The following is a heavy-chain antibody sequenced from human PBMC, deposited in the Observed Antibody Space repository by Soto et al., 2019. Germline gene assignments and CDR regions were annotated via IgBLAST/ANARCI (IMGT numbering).Heavy chain of an antibody. J-gene: IGHJ4*02. CDR3: TSRGVTTVTPLDY. CDR2: IRSKANSYAT. CDR1: GFTFSGSA. V-gene: IGHV3-73*02. Sequence: EVQLVESGGGLVQPGGSLKLSCAASGFTFSGSAMHWVRQASGKGLEWVGRIRSKANSYATAYAASLKGRFTISRDDSKNTAYLQMNSLKTEDTAVYYCTSRGVTTVTPLDYWGQGTLVTVSS. D-gene: IGHD4-17*01.